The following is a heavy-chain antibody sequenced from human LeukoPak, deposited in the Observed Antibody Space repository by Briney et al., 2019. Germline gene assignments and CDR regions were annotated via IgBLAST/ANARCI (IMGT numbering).Heavy chain of an antibody. V-gene: IGHV1-24*01. CDR1: GYTLTELS. CDR2: FDPEDGET. D-gene: IGHD4-17*01. CDR3: ATTYYGDYGMDV. Sequence: ASVKVSCKVSGYTLTELSMHWVRQAPGKGLEWMGGFDPEDGETIYAQKFQGRVTMTEDTSTDTAYMELSSLRSEDTAVYYCATTYYGDYGMDVWGKGTTVTASS. J-gene: IGHJ6*04.